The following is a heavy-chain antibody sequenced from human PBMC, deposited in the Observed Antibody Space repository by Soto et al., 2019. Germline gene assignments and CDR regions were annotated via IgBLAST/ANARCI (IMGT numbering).Heavy chain of an antibody. J-gene: IGHJ5*02. CDR1: GGSFSGFY. CDR3: ARDHTPRYNWNYFSWFDP. Sequence: QVQLQQWGAGLLKPSETLSLTCAVYGGSFSGFYWSWIRQPPGKGLEWIGEINHSGTTNSNPSLKMRVTISVDTSKNQFSLKLSSVTAADTAVYYCARDHTPRYNWNYFSWFDPWGQGTLVTVSS. V-gene: IGHV4-34*01. D-gene: IGHD1-7*01. CDR2: INHSGTT.